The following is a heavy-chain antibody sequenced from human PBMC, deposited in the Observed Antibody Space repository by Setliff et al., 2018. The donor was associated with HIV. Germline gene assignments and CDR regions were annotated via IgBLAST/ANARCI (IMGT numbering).Heavy chain of an antibody. CDR2: ISYEGSNK. D-gene: IGHD6-13*01. CDR3: ARVRVAAVAPYFDF. V-gene: IGHV3-30*15. Sequence: GGSLRLSCAASGFTFSSYAMHWVRQAPGKGLEWVAVISYEGSNKYYADSVKGRFTIPRDNYKSTVYLQMGSLRAEDMAVYYCARVRVAAVAPYFDFWGQGALVTVSS. J-gene: IGHJ4*02. CDR1: GFTFSSYA.